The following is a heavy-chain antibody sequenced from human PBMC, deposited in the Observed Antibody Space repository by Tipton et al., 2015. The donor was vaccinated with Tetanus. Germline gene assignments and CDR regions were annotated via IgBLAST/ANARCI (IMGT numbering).Heavy chain of an antibody. CDR2: IFYTGSR. J-gene: IGHJ4*02. Sequence: SLTCAVSGVSIRSSSYFWGWIRQPPGKGLEWIGHIFYTGSRHYNPSVESRVTISVDTSKNQFSLNLTSVTAADTAVYFCARQEPPRRFFYDSSGSSDWGQGILVTVSS. D-gene: IGHD3-22*01. CDR3: ARQEPPRRFFYDSSGSSD. CDR1: GVSIRSSSYF. V-gene: IGHV4-39*01.